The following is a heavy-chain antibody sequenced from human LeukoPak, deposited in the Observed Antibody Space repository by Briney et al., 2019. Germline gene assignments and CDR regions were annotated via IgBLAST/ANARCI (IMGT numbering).Heavy chain of an antibody. CDR1: GYTFTGYY. V-gene: IGHV1-2*02. CDR3: ARDLRSHRPSVGATGY. CDR2: INPNSGGT. J-gene: IGHJ4*02. D-gene: IGHD1-26*01. Sequence: ASVKVSCKASGYTFTGYYMHWVRQAPGQGLEWMGWINPNSGGTNYAQKFQGRVTMTRDTSISTAYMGLSRLRSDDTAVYYCARDLRSHRPSVGATGYWGQGTLVTVSS.